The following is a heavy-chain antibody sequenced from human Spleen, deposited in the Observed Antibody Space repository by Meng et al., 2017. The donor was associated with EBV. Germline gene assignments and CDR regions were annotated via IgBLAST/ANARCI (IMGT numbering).Heavy chain of an antibody. CDR1: GGSISSSNW. Sequence: GQLQEAGPGLVKTSGTLSPTCVVSGGSISSSNWWSWVRQPPGKGLEWIGEIYHTESTNYNPSLKSRVTISLDKSKNQFSLKLSSMTAADTAVYYCARVAVGDFSSSWTYLDSWGQGTLVTVSS. CDR2: IYHTEST. V-gene: IGHV4-4*02. J-gene: IGHJ4*02. CDR3: ARVAVGDFSSSWTYLDS. D-gene: IGHD6-13*01.